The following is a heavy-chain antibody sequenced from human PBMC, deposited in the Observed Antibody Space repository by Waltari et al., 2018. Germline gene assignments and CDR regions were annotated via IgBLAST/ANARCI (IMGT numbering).Heavy chain of an antibody. J-gene: IGHJ4*02. CDR3: AKDDFSQWELHTN. CDR2: ISGSGGST. Sequence: EVQLLESGGGLVQPGGSLRLSCAASGFTFSSYTMSWVRRAPGKGLEWVSAISGSGGSTYYADSVMGRFTLSRDNSTNTLYLQMNSLRADDTAVYYCAKDDFSQWELHTNWGQGTLVTVSS. D-gene: IGHD1-26*01. CDR1: GFTFSSYT. V-gene: IGHV3-23*01.